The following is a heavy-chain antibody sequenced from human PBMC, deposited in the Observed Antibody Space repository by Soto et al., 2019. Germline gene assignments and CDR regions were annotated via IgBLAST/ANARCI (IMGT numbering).Heavy chain of an antibody. Sequence: NPWETLSITCTFSGDSISCYSWSWIRQPPGKGLEWIGYMYHSGSTYYNPSLKSRVTISKDRSKNQFSLKLSPVTAADTAVYYCARVPDYWGQGILVTVS. CDR3: ARVPDY. CDR1: GDSISCYS. D-gene: IGHD2-2*01. CDR2: MYHSGST. V-gene: IGHV4-30-2*01. J-gene: IGHJ4*02.